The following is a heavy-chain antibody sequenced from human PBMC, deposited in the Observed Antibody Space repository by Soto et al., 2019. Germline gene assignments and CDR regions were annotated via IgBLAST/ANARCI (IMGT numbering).Heavy chain of an antibody. J-gene: IGHJ5*02. CDR2: MNPNSGNT. CDR3: ARVWGYCSGGSCAYNWFDP. CDR1: GYTFTSYD. V-gene: IGHV1-18*01. D-gene: IGHD2-15*01. Sequence: ASVKVSCKASGYTFTSYDINWVRQATGQGLEWMGWMNPNSGNTGYAQKLQGRVTMTTDTSTSTAYMELRRLRSDDTAVYYCARVWGYCSGGSCAYNWFDPGGQGTLVTVAS.